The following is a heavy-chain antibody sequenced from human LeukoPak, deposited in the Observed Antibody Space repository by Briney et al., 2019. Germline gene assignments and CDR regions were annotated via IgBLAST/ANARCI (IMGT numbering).Heavy chain of an antibody. Sequence: SETLSLTCTVSGGSVSSNSNYWSWIRQPPGKGLEWIGYNTYFGSASYNPSLKSRVTVSVDTSKNQFSLKLSSVTAADTAVYYCARDTPGGYDFWWFDPWGQGTLVTVSS. CDR1: GGSVSSNSNY. V-gene: IGHV4-61*01. CDR2: NTYFGSA. D-gene: IGHD5-12*01. CDR3: ARDTPGGYDFWWFDP. J-gene: IGHJ5*02.